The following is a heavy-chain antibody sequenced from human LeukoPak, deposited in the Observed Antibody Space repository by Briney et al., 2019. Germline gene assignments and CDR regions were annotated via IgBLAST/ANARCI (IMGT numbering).Heavy chain of an antibody. CDR1: GFTFSSYG. J-gene: IGHJ4*02. Sequence: PGGSLRLSCAASGFTFSSYGMHWVRQAPGKGLEWVAVISYDGSNKYYADSVKGRFTISRDNSKNTLYLQMNSLRAEDTAVYYCAKSYSSGWLTVDYWGQGTLVTVSS. D-gene: IGHD6-19*01. V-gene: IGHV3-30*18. CDR3: AKSYSSGWLTVDY. CDR2: ISYDGSNK.